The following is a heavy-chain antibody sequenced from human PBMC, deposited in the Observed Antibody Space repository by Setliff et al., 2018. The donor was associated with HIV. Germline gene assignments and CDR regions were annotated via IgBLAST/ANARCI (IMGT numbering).Heavy chain of an antibody. V-gene: IGHV1-18*01. D-gene: IGHD3-22*01. CDR2: ISPYNGNT. CDR1: GYTFTNFG. Sequence: SVKVSCKASGYTFTNFGITWVRQAPGQGLEWMGWISPYNGNTNYAPELHGRVTMTTDTSTSTASLELRSLRSDDTAVYYCARDRIPSKWLLESDYWGQGTLVTVSS. CDR3: ARDRIPSKWLLESDY. J-gene: IGHJ4*02.